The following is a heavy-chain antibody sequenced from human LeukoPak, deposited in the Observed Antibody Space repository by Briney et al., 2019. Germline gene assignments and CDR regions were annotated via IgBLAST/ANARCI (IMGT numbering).Heavy chain of an antibody. V-gene: IGHV3-23*01. CDR3: AKDPHHCSGGTCYYYYYYYMDV. Sequence: PGGSLRLSCAASGFTFSSYAMSWVRQAPGKGLEWVSAISGSGGSTYYADSVKGRFTISRDNSKNTLYLQMNSLRAEDTAVYYCAKDPHHCSGGTCYYYYYYYMDVWGKGTTVTVSS. CDR2: ISGSGGST. CDR1: GFTFSSYA. J-gene: IGHJ6*03. D-gene: IGHD2-15*01.